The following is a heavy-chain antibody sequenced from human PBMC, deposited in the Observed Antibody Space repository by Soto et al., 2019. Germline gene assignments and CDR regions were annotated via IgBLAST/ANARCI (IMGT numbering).Heavy chain of an antibody. V-gene: IGHV3-43D*04. CDR3: AKSLYYYDSSPLDH. J-gene: IGHJ4*02. D-gene: IGHD3-22*01. CDR1: GFDFEDYA. Sequence: VKLVESGGIGVQTGGSLRLSCAAAGFDFEDYAMHWVRQVPGKGLEWVSLTNSDGTDSYYVDSVKGRFTISRDNAKRTLYLQMERLRPEDTALYFCAKSLYYYDSSPLDHWGQGTLVTVSS. CDR2: TNSDGTDS.